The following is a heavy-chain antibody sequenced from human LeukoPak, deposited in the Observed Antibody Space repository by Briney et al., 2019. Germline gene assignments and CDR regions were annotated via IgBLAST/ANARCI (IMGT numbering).Heavy chain of an antibody. CDR2: ISSSSSYI. V-gene: IGHV3-21*01. CDR1: GFTFSSYS. Sequence: PGGSLRLSCAASGFTFSSYSMNWVRQAPGKGLGWVSSISSSSSYIYYADSVKGRFTISRDNAKNSLYLQMNSLRAEDTAVYYCASNYYDSSTFDYWGQGTLVTVSS. J-gene: IGHJ4*02. CDR3: ASNYYDSSTFDY. D-gene: IGHD3-22*01.